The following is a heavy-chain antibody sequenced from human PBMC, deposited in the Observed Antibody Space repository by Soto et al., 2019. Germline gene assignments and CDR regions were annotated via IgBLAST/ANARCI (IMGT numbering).Heavy chain of an antibody. CDR2: IWYDGSNK. Sequence: QVQLVESGGGVVQPGRSLRLSCAASGFTFSSYGMHWVRQAPGNGLEWVAVIWYDGSNKYYADSVKGRFTISRDNSKNTLYLQMNSLRAEDTAVYYCARGAGNYYYYMDVWGKGTTVTVSS. J-gene: IGHJ6*03. V-gene: IGHV3-33*01. CDR1: GFTFSSYG. D-gene: IGHD6-25*01. CDR3: ARGAGNYYYYMDV.